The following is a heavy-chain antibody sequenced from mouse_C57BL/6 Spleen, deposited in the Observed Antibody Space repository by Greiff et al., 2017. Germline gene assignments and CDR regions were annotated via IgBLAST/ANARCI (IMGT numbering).Heavy chain of an antibody. J-gene: IGHJ2*01. CDR1: GYTFTSYW. V-gene: IGHV1-61*01. D-gene: IGHD1-1*01. CDR2: IYPSDSET. Sequence: QVQLQQPGAELVRPGSSVTLSCKASGYTFTSYWMDWVKQRPGQGLEWIGNIYPSDSETHYNQKFKDKATLTVDKSSSTAYMQLSSLTSEDSAVYYCARQVVGPDYGGQGTTLTVSS. CDR3: ARQVVGPDY.